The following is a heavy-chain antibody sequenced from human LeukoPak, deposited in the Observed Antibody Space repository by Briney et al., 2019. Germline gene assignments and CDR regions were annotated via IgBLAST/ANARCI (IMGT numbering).Heavy chain of an antibody. D-gene: IGHD6-13*01. J-gene: IGHJ4*02. CDR2: IYYSGST. Sequence: PSETLSLTCTVSGGSISSYYWSWIRQPPGKGLEWIGYIYYSGSTNYNPSLKSRVTISVDTSKNQFSLKLSSVTAADTAVYYCASTFIAAAGTDCWGQGTLVTVSS. V-gene: IGHV4-59*08. CDR1: GGSISSYY. CDR3: ASTFIAAAGTDC.